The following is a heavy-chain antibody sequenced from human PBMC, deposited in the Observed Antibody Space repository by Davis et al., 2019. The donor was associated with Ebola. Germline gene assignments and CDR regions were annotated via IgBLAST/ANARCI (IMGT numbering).Heavy chain of an antibody. CDR1: GGSISSGDYY. CDR3: ARESQQQLGSFDY. J-gene: IGHJ4*02. V-gene: IGHV4-30-4*01. CDR2: IYYSGST. Sequence: MPSETLSLTCTVSGGSISSGDYYWSWLRQPPGKGLEWIGYIYYSGSTYYNPSLKSRVTISVDTSKNQFSLKLSSVTAADTAVYYCARESQQQLGSFDYWGQGTLVTVSS. D-gene: IGHD6-13*01.